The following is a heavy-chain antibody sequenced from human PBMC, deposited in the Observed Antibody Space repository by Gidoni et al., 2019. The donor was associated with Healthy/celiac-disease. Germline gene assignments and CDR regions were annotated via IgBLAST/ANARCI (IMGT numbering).Heavy chain of an antibody. CDR3: ARMGQWLDYWYFDL. V-gene: IGHV4-59*01. CDR1: GGSISSYY. Sequence: QVQLQESGPGLVKPSETLSLTCTVSGGSISSYYWSWIRQPPGKGLEWIGYIYYSGSTNYNPSLKSRVTISVDTSKNQFSLKLSSVTAADTAVYYCARMGQWLDYWYFDLWGRGTLVTVSS. CDR2: IYYSGST. J-gene: IGHJ2*01. D-gene: IGHD6-19*01.